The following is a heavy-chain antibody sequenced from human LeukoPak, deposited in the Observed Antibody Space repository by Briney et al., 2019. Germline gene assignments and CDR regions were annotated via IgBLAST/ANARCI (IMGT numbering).Heavy chain of an antibody. CDR3: ARAPPYGSGSRGAFDY. V-gene: IGHV4-34*01. J-gene: IGHJ4*02. D-gene: IGHD3-10*01. Sequence: SETLSLTCAVYGGSFSGYYWSWIRQPPGKGLEWIGEINHSGSTNYNPSLKSRVTISVDTSKNQFSLKLSSVTVADTAVYYCARAPPYGSGSRGAFDYWGQGTLVTVSS. CDR1: GGSFSGYY. CDR2: INHSGST.